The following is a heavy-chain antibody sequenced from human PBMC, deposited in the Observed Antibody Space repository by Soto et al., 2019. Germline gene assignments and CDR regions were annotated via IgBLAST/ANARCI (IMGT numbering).Heavy chain of an antibody. Sequence: TGGSLRLSCAASGFTFSSYGMHWVRQAPGKGLEWVAVISYDGSNKYYADSVKGRFTISRDNSKNTLYLQMNSLRAEDTAVYYCAKEGDYYYDISGYLDDGGQGNLGTVSS. CDR2: ISYDGSNK. J-gene: IGHJ4*02. CDR1: GFTFSSYG. D-gene: IGHD3-22*01. CDR3: AKEGDYYYDISGYLDD. V-gene: IGHV3-30*18.